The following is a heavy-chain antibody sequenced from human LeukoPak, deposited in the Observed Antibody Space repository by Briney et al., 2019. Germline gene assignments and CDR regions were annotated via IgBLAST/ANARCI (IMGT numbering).Heavy chain of an antibody. CDR3: ARDRGVSGFNY. CDR1: GGSIISTIYY. CDR2: ISYSGSS. J-gene: IGHJ4*02. Sequence: PAETLSLTCTVSGGSIISTIYYWGWIRQSPGKGLDWIGSISYSGSSFCKPSLKSRVTIAVDTSKNQFSLRLSSVTAADTAFYYCARDRGVSGFNYCGQGTLVTASS. V-gene: IGHV4-39*07. D-gene: IGHD6-13*01.